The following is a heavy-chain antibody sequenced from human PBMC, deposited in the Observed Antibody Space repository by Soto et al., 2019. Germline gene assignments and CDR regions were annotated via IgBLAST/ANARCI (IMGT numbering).Heavy chain of an antibody. D-gene: IGHD3-9*01. J-gene: IGHJ5*02. CDR3: AREKKMGYDILTGYSNWFDP. Sequence: SETLSLTCTVSGGSFSGYYWTWIRQPPGTGLEWIGEINHSGSTNYNPSLKSRVTISVDKSKNQFSLKLSSVTAADTAVYYCAREKKMGYDILTGYSNWFDPWGQGTLVTVSS. CDR1: GGSFSGYY. CDR2: INHSGST. V-gene: IGHV4-34*01.